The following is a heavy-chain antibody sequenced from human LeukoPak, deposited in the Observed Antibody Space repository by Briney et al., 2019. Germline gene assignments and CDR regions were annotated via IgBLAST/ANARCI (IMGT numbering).Heavy chain of an antibody. CDR2: INHSGST. CDR3: AREQGSSGYDLDV. J-gene: IGHJ6*04. Sequence: PSETLSLTCAVYGGSFSGYYWSWIRQPPGKGLEWIGEINHSGSTNYNPSLKSRVTISVDTSKNQFSLKLSSVTAADTAVYYCAREQGSSGYDLDVWGKGTTVTVSS. V-gene: IGHV4-34*01. CDR1: GGSFSGYY. D-gene: IGHD3-22*01.